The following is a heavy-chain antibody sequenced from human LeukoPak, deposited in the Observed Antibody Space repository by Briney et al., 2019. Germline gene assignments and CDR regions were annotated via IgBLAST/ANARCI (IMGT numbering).Heavy chain of an antibody. CDR3: AKDTLEHWDL. V-gene: IGHV3-30*02. J-gene: IGHJ4*02. Sequence: QTGGSLRLSCAASGFTFISYGVHWVRQAPGKGLEWVAFIRYDGSNKYYADSVKGRFTISRDNSKNTLYLQMNSLRAEDTAVYYCAKDTLEHWDLWGQGTLVTVSS. D-gene: IGHD7-27*01. CDR1: GFTFISYG. CDR2: IRYDGSNK.